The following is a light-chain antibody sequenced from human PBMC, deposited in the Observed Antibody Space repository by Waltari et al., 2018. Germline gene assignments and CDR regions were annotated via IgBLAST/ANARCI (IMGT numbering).Light chain of an antibody. Sequence: QSVLTQPPSASGTPGQRVTISCSGSSSHIGSNALNWYQHLPGTAPPLLIYSHDQRPSGVPDRFSGSKSGTSASLAISGLQSEDEADYYCGAWDDRLNVYVFGTGTRVTVL. J-gene: IGLJ1*01. CDR2: SHD. CDR3: GAWDDRLNVYV. CDR1: SSHIGSNA. V-gene: IGLV1-44*01.